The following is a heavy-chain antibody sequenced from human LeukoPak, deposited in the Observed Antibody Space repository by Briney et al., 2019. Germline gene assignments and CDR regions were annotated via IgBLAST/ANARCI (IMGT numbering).Heavy chain of an antibody. CDR1: GGSISSYY. CDR3: ARVSITADYYYYGMDV. V-gene: IGHV4-59*01. J-gene: IGHJ6*02. CDR2: IYYSGSP. Sequence: SETLSLTCTVSGGSISSYYWSWLRQPPGKGLEWIRYIYYSGSPNYNPSLKSRVTISVDTSKNQFSLKLSSVNAADTAVYYCARVSITADYYYYGMDVWGQGTTVTVSS.